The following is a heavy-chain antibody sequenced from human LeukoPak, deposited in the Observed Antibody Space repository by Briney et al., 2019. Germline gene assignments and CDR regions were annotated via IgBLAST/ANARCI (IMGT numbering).Heavy chain of an antibody. CDR2: INHSGST. Sequence: PSETLSLTCTVSGGSISSYYWSWIRQPPGKGLEWIGEINHSGSTNYNPSLKSRVTISVDTSKNQFSLKLSSVTAADTAVYYCARGQTQDYWGQGTLVTVSS. CDR3: ARGQTQDY. CDR1: GGSISSYY. J-gene: IGHJ4*02. V-gene: IGHV4-34*01.